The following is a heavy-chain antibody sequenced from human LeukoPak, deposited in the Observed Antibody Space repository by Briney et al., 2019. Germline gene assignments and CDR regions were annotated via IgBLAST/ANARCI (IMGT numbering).Heavy chain of an antibody. CDR3: ARDPQMAGAPSAAPPFDY. CDR1: GFTFSSYA. Sequence: PGRSLRLSCAASGFTFSSYAMHWVRQAPGQGLEWVAVISYDGSNKYYADSVKGRFTISRDNSKNTLYLQMNSLRAEDTAVYYCARDPQMAGAPSAAPPFDYWGQGTLVTVSS. J-gene: IGHJ4*02. V-gene: IGHV3-30-3*01. CDR2: ISYDGSNK. D-gene: IGHD6-19*01.